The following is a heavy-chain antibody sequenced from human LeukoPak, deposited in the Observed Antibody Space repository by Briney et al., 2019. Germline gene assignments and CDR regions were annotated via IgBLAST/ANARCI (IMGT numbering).Heavy chain of an antibody. CDR1: GGSISSYY. D-gene: IGHD3-10*01. V-gene: IGHV4-59*01. J-gene: IGHJ4*02. CDR3: ARARPMVRGYYFDY. CDR2: IYYSGST. Sequence: PSGTLSLTCTVSGGSISSYYWSWIRQPPGKGLEWIGYIYYSGSTNYNPSLKSRVTISVDTSKNQFSLKLSSVTAADTAVYYCARARPMVRGYYFDYWGQGTLVTVSS.